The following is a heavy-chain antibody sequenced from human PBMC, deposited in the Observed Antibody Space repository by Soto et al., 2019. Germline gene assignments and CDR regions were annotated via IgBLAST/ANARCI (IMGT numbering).Heavy chain of an antibody. V-gene: IGHV3-30-3*01. Sequence: GGAPGLSCAASGFTFSNYSMHWVRQAPGKGLEWVAVISKDGDKKYYADSVKGRFTISRDNSKNTLYLQVNSLRPEDTAVYYCAREWSVANHGYWGQGTQVTVSS. CDR2: ISKDGDKK. J-gene: IGHJ4*02. CDR1: GFTFSNYS. D-gene: IGHD5-12*01. CDR3: AREWSVANHGY.